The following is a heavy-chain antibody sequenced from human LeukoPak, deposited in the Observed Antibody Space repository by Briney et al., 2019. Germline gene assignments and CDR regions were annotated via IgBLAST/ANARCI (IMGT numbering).Heavy chain of an antibody. D-gene: IGHD2-2*01. V-gene: IGHV1-2*02. CDR2: INPNSGGT. CDR1: GYTFTGYY. J-gene: IGHJ5*02. Sequence: ASVKVSCKASGYTFTGYYMHWVRQAPGQGLEWMGWINPNSGGTNYAQKFQGRVTMTRDTSISTACMELSRLRSDDTAVYYCAREVVVPAAKTYNWFDPWGQGTLVTVSS. CDR3: AREVVVPAAKTYNWFDP.